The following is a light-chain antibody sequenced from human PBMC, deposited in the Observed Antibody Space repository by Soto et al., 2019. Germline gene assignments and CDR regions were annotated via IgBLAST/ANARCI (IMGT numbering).Light chain of an antibody. Sequence: QSALTQPASVSGSPGQSITISCTGSSSDVGSFDLVSWHQQHPGKAPKLLIYEVSQRPSGISNRFSGSKSGNTASLTISGLQAEDEADYYCCSYASTSSMVFGGGTKLTVL. CDR1: SSDVGSFDL. J-gene: IGLJ2*01. CDR3: CSYASTSSMV. CDR2: EVS. V-gene: IGLV2-23*02.